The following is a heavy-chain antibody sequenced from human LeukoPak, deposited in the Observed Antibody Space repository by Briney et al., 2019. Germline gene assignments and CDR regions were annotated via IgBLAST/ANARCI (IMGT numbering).Heavy chain of an antibody. CDR3: TRAPSLSWFDP. J-gene: IGHJ5*02. CDR2: IRSKTHGGTT. CDR1: GFTFGVYA. V-gene: IGHV3-49*04. D-gene: IGHD3-10*01. Sequence: GGSLRPSCPAPGFTFGVYAMSWARRPPGKGLGWEGFIRSKTHGGTTEYAASVKGRFIISRDDSRSIAYLQMNSLKTEDTAVYYCTRAPSLSWFDPWGQGTLVTVSS.